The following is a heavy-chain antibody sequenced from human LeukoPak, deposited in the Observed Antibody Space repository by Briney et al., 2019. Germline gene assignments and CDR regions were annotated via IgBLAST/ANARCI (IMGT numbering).Heavy chain of an antibody. Sequence: SETLPLTCAVSGGSISSSNWWSWVRQPPGKGLEWIGQIYHSGSTNYNPSLKSRVAISVDKSKNQFSLNLNSVTAADTAVYYCARAGQGYCTSASCYLSLDYWGQGTLVTVSS. D-gene: IGHD2-2*01. V-gene: IGHV4-4*02. CDR2: IYHSGST. CDR1: GGSISSSNW. CDR3: ARAGQGYCTSASCYLSLDY. J-gene: IGHJ4*02.